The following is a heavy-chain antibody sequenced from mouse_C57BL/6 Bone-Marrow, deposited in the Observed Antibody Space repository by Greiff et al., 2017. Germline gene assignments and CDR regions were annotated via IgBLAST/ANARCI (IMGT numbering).Heavy chain of an antibody. CDR2: IYPRSGNT. V-gene: IGHV1-81*01. CDR3: ARDLGYFDV. CDR1: GYTFTSYG. J-gene: IGHJ1*03. Sequence: VKLQQSGAELARPGASVKLSCKASGYTFTSYGISWVKQRTGQGLEWIGDIYPRSGNTYYNEKFKGNATLNADKSSSTAYMELRSLTSEDSAVYFCARDLGYFDVWGTGTTVTVSS.